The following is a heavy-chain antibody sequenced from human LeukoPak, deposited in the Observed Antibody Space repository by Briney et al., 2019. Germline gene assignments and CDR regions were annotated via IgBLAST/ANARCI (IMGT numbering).Heavy chain of an antibody. D-gene: IGHD4-17*01. Sequence: SETLSLTCTVSGGSVSSGSYYWNWIRPPPGKGLEWIGYMFYSGSTNYNPSLKSRVTISVDTSKNQISLKLSSVTAADTAVYYCARGRYGDYPPFDYWGQGTLVTVSS. J-gene: IGHJ4*02. V-gene: IGHV4-61*01. CDR2: MFYSGST. CDR1: GGSVSSGSYY. CDR3: ARGRYGDYPPFDY.